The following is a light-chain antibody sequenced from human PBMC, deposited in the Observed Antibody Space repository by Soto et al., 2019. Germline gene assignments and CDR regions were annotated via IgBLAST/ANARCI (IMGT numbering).Light chain of an antibody. Sequence: QSALTQPRSVSGSPGQSVTISCTGTSSDVGGYNYVSWYQQHPGKAPKVMIYDVSKRPSGVPDRFSGSKSGNTASLTISGLQAEDEAAYYCCSYAGTFYVFGTGTKLTVL. CDR2: DVS. CDR1: SSDVGGYNY. CDR3: CSYAGTFYV. V-gene: IGLV2-11*01. J-gene: IGLJ1*01.